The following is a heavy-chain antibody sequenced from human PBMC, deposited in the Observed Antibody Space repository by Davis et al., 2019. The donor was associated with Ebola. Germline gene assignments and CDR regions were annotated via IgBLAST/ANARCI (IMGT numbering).Heavy chain of an antibody. CDR1: GFTFSTYW. J-gene: IGHJ4*02. Sequence: GESLKISCEDSGFTFSTYWMAWVRQAPGKGLEWVANIKQDGSEKYYVDSVKGRFTISRDNAKNSVYLQMNSLRDEDTAVYYCVTEYKGYWGQGTLVTVSS. CDR3: VTEYKGY. CDR2: IKQDGSEK. V-gene: IGHV3-7*01. D-gene: IGHD1-14*01.